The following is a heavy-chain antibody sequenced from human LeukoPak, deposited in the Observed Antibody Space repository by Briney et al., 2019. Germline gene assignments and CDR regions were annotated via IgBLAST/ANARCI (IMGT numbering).Heavy chain of an antibody. Sequence: GGSLRLSCAASGFTFSSYSMNWVRQAPGKGLEWVSYISSSSSTIYYADSVKGRFTISRDNAKNSLYLQMNSLRAEDTAVYYCARVFRSKKLNYMDVWGKGTTVTVSS. D-gene: IGHD3-16*01. V-gene: IGHV3-48*01. CDR1: GFTFSSYS. CDR3: ARVFRSKKLNYMDV. J-gene: IGHJ6*03. CDR2: ISSSSSTI.